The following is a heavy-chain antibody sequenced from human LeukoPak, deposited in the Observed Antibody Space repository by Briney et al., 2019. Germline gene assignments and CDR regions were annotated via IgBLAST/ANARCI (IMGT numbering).Heavy chain of an antibody. CDR1: GYSFTGYY. V-gene: IGHV1-2*02. Sequence: GASVKVSCKASGYSFTGYYMHWVRQAPGQGLEWMGWIKPYSGGTNYAQKFQGRVTMTRDTSISTAYMELSRLRSDDTAVYYCVRDRTKYCSSTSCPLDYWGQGTLVTVSS. J-gene: IGHJ4*02. D-gene: IGHD2-2*01. CDR2: IKPYSGGT. CDR3: VRDRTKYCSSTSCPLDY.